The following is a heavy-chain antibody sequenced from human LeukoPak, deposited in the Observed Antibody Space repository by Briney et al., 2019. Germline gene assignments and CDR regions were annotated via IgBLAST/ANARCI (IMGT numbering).Heavy chain of an antibody. D-gene: IGHD2-2*02. J-gene: IGHJ1*01. Sequence: PGGSLRLSCAASGFTFSSYAMSWVRQAPVKGLEWVSAISGSGGSTYYADSVKGRFTISRDNSKNTLYLQMNSLRAEDTAVYYCAKGILGCSSTSCYIDWYGYFQHWGQGTLVTVSS. V-gene: IGHV3-23*01. CDR1: GFTFSSYA. CDR2: ISGSGGST. CDR3: AKGILGCSSTSCYIDWYGYFQH.